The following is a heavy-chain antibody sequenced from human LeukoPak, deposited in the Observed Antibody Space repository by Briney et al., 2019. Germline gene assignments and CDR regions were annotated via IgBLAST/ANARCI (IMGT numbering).Heavy chain of an antibody. CDR2: INNSGGST. CDR1: GGSISSYY. CDR3: AKQGRDWVRDYYYYMDV. V-gene: IGHV3-23*01. D-gene: IGHD3-9*01. Sequence: ETLSLTCTVSGGSISSYYWSWVRQAPGKGLEWVSSINNSGGSTYYADSVKGRFTISRDNSKNTLSLQMNSLRAEDTAVYYCAKQGRDWVRDYYYYMDVWGKGTTVTISS. J-gene: IGHJ6*03.